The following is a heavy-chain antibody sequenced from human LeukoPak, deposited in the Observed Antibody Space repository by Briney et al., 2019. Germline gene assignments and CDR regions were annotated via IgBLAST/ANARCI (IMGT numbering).Heavy chain of an antibody. V-gene: IGHV1-18*01. D-gene: IGHD3-10*01. J-gene: IGHJ4*02. CDR2: ISAYNGNT. Sequence: ASVKVSCKASGYTFTSYGISWVRQAPGQGLEWMGWISAYNGNTNYAQKLQGRVTMTTDTSTSTAYMELRSLRSDDTVVYYCARDKSNYGSGSYYGYWGQGTLVTVSS. CDR3: ARDKSNYGSGSYYGY. CDR1: GYTFTSYG.